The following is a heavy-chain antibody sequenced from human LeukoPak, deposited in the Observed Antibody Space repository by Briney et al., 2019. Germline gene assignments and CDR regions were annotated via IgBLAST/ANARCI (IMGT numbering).Heavy chain of an antibody. Sequence: ASETLSLTCTVSGGSISSGGYYWSWIRQPPGKGLEWIGYIYHSGSTNYNPSLKSRVTISVDTSKNQFSLKLSSVTAADTAVYDCARGGLSYSGSYSSWFDPGAQGTLFTVSP. D-gene: IGHD1-26*01. J-gene: IGHJ5*02. CDR3: ARGGLSYSGSYSSWFDP. CDR1: GGSISSGGYY. V-gene: IGHV4-30-2*01. CDR2: IYHSGST.